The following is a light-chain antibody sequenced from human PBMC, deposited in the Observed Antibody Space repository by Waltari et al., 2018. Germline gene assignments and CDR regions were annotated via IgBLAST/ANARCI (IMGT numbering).Light chain of an antibody. CDR3: LQSYSLES. CDR1: ENIKNY. Sequence: DLQVTPSPSSLSGSVGDKVIITCRTSENIKNYINWYQQTPGKAPKLLIYAASNLNSGVPSRFSGGGSGTEFTLTINNVHPEDFATYYCLQSYSLESFGQGTRVDIK. CDR2: AAS. V-gene: IGKV1-39*01. J-gene: IGKJ1*01.